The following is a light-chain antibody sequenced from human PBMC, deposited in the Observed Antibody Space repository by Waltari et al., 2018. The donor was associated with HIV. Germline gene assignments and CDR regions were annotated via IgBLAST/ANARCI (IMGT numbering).Light chain of an antibody. CDR3: QQYNNWPLT. V-gene: IGKV3-15*01. J-gene: IGKJ3*01. CDR2: GAS. CDR1: QSVSNS. Sequence: EIVMTQSPATLSVSPGERATLSCRASQSVSNSLAWYQHKPGQAPRLRIYGASTRATGIPARFSGSGSGTEFTLTISSLQSEDFALYYCQQYNNWPLTFGPGTKVDVK.